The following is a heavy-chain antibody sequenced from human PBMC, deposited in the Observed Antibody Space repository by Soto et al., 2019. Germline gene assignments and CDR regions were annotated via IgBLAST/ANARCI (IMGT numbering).Heavy chain of an antibody. CDR1: GYTFTGYY. CDR2: INPNSGGT. D-gene: IGHD2-15*01. CDR3: ARVALGYCSGGSCYTIRGGYNHIDY. J-gene: IGHJ4*02. V-gene: IGHV1-2*02. Sequence: GASVKVSCKASGYTFTGYYMHWVRQAPGQGLEWMGWINPNSGGTNYAQKFQGRVTMTRDTSISTAYMELSRLRSDDTAVYYCARVALGYCSGGSCYTIRGGYNHIDYWGQGTLVTVSS.